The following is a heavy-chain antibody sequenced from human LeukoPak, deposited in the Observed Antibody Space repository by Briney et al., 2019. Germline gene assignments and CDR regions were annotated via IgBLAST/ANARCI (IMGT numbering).Heavy chain of an antibody. V-gene: IGHV3-21*01. CDR2: ISSSSSYI. CDR3: ARDRLLEDRDYSYYYYMDV. CDR1: GFTVSSNY. J-gene: IGHJ6*03. Sequence: AGGSLRLSCAASGFTVSSNYMSWVRQAPGKGLEWVSSISSSSSYIYYADSVKGRSTISRDNAKNSLYLQMNSLRAEDTAVYHCARDRLLEDRDYSYYYYMDVWGKGTTVTVSS. D-gene: IGHD1-1*01.